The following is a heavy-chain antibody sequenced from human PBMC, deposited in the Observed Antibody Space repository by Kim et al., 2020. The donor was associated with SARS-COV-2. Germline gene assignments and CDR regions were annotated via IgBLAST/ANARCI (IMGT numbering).Heavy chain of an antibody. J-gene: IGHJ4*02. V-gene: IGHV3-7*03. CDR3: ASDDYGPCSF. Sequence: GGSLRLSCVVSGINFRRYWMSWVRQAPGKGLEWVANTNQDGRRQYYVDSVKGRFTISRDNAENSLFLQMTNLRVEDTAVYYCASDDYGPCSFGGQGTLVTVS. D-gene: IGHD3-16*01. CDR1: GINFRRYW. CDR2: TNQDGRRQ.